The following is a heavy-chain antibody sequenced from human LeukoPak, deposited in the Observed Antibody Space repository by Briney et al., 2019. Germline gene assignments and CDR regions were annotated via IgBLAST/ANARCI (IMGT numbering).Heavy chain of an antibody. CDR2: IYYSGST. J-gene: IGHJ4*02. V-gene: IGHV4-39*01. CDR1: GGSISSSSYY. Sequence: PSETLSLTCAVSGGSISSSSYYWDWIRQPPGKGLEWIASIYYSGSTYYNPSLKSRVTISVDTSKNQFSLKMSSVTAADTAVYYCARLDSSGYYLFDYWGQGTLVTVSS. D-gene: IGHD3-22*01. CDR3: ARLDSSGYYLFDY.